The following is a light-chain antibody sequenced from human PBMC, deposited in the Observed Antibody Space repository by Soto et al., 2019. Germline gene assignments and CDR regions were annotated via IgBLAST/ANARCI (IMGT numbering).Light chain of an antibody. V-gene: IGKV3-20*01. CDR3: QQYGISPPWT. CDR2: DAS. Sequence: EIVLTQSPGTLSLSPGERATLSCRASQSVSSTYLAWYQQKPGQAPRLLIFDASSMATGIPDRFSGSGSGTDFTLTISRLEPEDFAVYSCQQYGISPPWTFGQGTKVEIK. J-gene: IGKJ1*01. CDR1: QSVSSTY.